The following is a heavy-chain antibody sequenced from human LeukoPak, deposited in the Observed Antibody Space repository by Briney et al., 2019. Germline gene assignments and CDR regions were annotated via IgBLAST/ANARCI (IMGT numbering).Heavy chain of an antibody. J-gene: IGHJ4*02. Sequence: PSGTLSLTCAVSGSSISSSNWWSWVRQPPGKGLEWIGEIYHSGSTNYNPSLKSRVTISVDKSKNQFSLKLNSVTAADTAVYYCASQGLRHDSSSWPDYWGQGTLVTVSS. CDR1: GSSISSSNW. CDR3: ASQGLRHDSSSWPDY. V-gene: IGHV4-4*02. D-gene: IGHD6-13*01. CDR2: IYHSGST.